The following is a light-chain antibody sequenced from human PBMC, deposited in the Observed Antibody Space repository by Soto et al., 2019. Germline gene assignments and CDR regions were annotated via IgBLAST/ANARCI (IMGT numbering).Light chain of an antibody. V-gene: IGKV3-15*01. Sequence: IVMTQSPATLSVSLWERATLSCRASQSVSSSLAWYQQKPGQAPRLLIYGASTRATGIPARFSGSGSGTEFTLTISSLQSEDFAVYYCQQYYNWPRTFGQGTKLEIK. CDR2: GAS. J-gene: IGKJ2*01. CDR3: QQYYNWPRT. CDR1: QSVSSS.